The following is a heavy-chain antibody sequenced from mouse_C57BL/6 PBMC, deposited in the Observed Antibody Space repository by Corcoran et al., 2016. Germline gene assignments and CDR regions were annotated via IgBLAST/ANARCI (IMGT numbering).Heavy chain of an antibody. V-gene: IGHV1-81*01. CDR2: IYPRSGNT. Sequence: QVQLQQSGAELARPGASVKLSCKASGYTFTSYGISWVKQRTGQGLEWIGEIYPRSGNTYYNEKFKGKATLTAEKSSSTAYMQLSSLTSEDSAVYFCARRGNSYFDYWGQGTTLTVSS. CDR1: GYTFTSYG. CDR3: ARRGNSYFDY. J-gene: IGHJ2*01.